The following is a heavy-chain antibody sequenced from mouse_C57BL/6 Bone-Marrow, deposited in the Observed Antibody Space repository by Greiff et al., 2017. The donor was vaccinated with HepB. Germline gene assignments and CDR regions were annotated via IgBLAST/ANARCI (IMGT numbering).Heavy chain of an antibody. V-gene: IGHV1-85*01. Sequence: VMLVESGPELVKPGASVKLSCKASGYTFTSYDINWVKQRPGQGLEWIGWIYPRDGSTKYNEKFKGKATLTVDTSSSTAYMELHSLTSEDSAVYFCARWAQVAYWGQGTLVTVSA. J-gene: IGHJ3*01. CDR2: IYPRDGST. CDR1: GYTFTSYD. CDR3: ARWAQVAY.